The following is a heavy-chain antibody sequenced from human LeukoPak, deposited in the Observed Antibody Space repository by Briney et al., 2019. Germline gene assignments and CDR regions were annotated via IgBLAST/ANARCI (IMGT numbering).Heavy chain of an antibody. CDR2: ISSSSSTI. J-gene: IGHJ4*02. V-gene: IGHV3-48*02. Sequence: GGSLRLSCAPSGFTFSSYSMKWVRQAPGRGREWVSYISSSSSTIYYADSVKGRFTISRDNAKNSLYLQMNSLRDEDTAVYYCARDLKQQLALGIDYWGQGTLVTVSS. CDR3: ARDLKQQLALGIDY. CDR1: GFTFSSYS. D-gene: IGHD6-13*01.